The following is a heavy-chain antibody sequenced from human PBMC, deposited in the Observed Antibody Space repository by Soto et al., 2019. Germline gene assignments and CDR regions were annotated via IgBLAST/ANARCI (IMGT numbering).Heavy chain of an antibody. V-gene: IGHV3-9*01. CDR1: GFTFDDYA. Sequence: EVQLVESEGGLVQPGRSLRLSCAASGFTFDDYAMHWVRQAPGKGLEWVSGISWNSGNIGYADSVKGRFTISRDNAKNSLYLQMNSLRPEDTALYYCTKDIREVVAATAHFDYWGQGILVTVSS. D-gene: IGHD2-15*01. CDR3: TKDIREVVAATAHFDY. J-gene: IGHJ4*02. CDR2: ISWNSGNI.